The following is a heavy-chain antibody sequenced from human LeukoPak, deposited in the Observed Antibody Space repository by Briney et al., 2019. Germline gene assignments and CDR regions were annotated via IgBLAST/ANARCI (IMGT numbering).Heavy chain of an antibody. CDR3: ARKIAARPFDY. CDR2: IYYSGST. V-gene: IGHV4-59*08. Sequence: SETLSLTCTVSGGSISSYYWSWIRQPPGKGLEWIGYIYYSGSTNYNPSLKSRVTISVDTSKNQFSLKLSSVTAADTAVYYCARKIAARPFDYWGQGTLATVSS. D-gene: IGHD6-6*01. J-gene: IGHJ4*02. CDR1: GGSISSYY.